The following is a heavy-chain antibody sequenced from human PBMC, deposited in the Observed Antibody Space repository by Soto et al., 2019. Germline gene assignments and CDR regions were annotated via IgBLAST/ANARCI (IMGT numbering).Heavy chain of an antibody. V-gene: IGHV3-30-3*01. CDR1: GFTFSSYA. CDR3: ARAFGGAYDAFDI. J-gene: IGHJ3*02. CDR2: ISYDGGNK. D-gene: IGHD3-10*01. Sequence: VQLVESGGGVVQPGRSLRLSCAASGFTFSSYAMHWVRQAPGKGLEWVAVISYDGGNKYYADSVKGRFTISRDNSKNTLYLQMNSLRAEDTAVYYCARAFGGAYDAFDIWGQGTMVTVSS.